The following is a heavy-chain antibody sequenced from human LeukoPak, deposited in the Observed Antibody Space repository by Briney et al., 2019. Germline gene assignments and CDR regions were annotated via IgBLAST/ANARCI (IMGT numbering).Heavy chain of an antibody. CDR1: GYSISSGYY. J-gene: IGHJ6*03. CDR2: IYHSGST. V-gene: IGHV4-38-2*02. CDR3: ARGVGYYYYYMDV. D-gene: IGHD3-10*01. Sequence: SETLSLTCTVSGYSISSGYYWGWIRQPPGKGLEWIGTIYHSGSTYYNPSLKSRLTISVDTSKNHFSLKLNSVTAADTAFYYCARGVGYYYYYMDVWGKGTTVTVSS.